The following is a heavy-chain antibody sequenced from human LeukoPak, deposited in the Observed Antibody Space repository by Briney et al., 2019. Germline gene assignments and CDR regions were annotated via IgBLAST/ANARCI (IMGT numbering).Heavy chain of an antibody. D-gene: IGHD7-27*01. CDR1: GGSISSNYY. Sequence: SETLSLTCTVSGGSISSNYYWGWIRQPPGKGLEWIGSIYYSGYTYYNPSLKSRVTISVDTSKSQFSLKLSSVTAADTAVYYCARLNSGDSSGFDYWGQGTLVTVSS. CDR3: ARLNSGDSSGFDY. J-gene: IGHJ4*02. CDR2: IYYSGYT. V-gene: IGHV4-39*01.